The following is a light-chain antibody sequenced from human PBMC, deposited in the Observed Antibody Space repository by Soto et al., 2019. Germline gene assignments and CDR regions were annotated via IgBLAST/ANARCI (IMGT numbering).Light chain of an antibody. CDR1: QSVSSY. V-gene: IGKV3-11*01. CDR2: DAS. J-gene: IGKJ2*01. Sequence: EIVLTQSPATLSLSPGERATLSCRASQSVSSYLAWYQQKPGQAPRLLIYDASNSATGIPARFSGSGSVTDFTLTISSLEPEDFAVYYCQQRSNWPPYTFGQGTKLEIK. CDR3: QQRSNWPPYT.